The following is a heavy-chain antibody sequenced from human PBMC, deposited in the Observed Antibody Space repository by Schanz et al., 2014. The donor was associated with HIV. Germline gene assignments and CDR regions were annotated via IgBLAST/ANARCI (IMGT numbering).Heavy chain of an antibody. CDR3: VRGPGYNMHLDY. CDR2: INSEGSST. Sequence: EVQLVESGGVVVQPGGSLRLSCAASGFTFSSYWMHWVRQVPGKGLVWVSRINSEGSSTTYEYADSVKGRFTISRDNVRNTLYLQMNRLRAEDTGVYYCVRGPGYNMHLDYWGQGTLVTVSS. J-gene: IGHJ4*02. V-gene: IGHV3-74*03. D-gene: IGHD1-20*01. CDR1: GFTFSSYW.